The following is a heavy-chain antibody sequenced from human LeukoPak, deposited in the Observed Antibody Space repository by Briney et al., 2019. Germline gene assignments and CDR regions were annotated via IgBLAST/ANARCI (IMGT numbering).Heavy chain of an antibody. V-gene: IGHV3-11*06. CDR3: ARTDTAMVFDY. CDR1: GFTFSDYY. J-gene: IGHJ4*02. D-gene: IGHD5-18*01. Sequence: GGSLRLSCAASGFTFSDYYMSWIRQAPGKGLEWVSYISSSSSYTNYADSVKGRFTISRDNAKNPLYLQMNSLRAEDTAVYYCARTDTAMVFDYWGQGTLVTVSS. CDR2: ISSSSSYT.